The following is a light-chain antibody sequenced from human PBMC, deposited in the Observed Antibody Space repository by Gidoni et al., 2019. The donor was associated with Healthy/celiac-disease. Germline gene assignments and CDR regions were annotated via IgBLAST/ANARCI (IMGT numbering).Light chain of an antibody. J-gene: IGKJ1*01. CDR1: QSLSSY. CDR3: QQSYSTPPWT. Sequence: DIQITQSPSSLSASGGDRVTITSRASQSLSSYLNWYQQKPGKAPKLLIYAASSLQSGVPSRFSGSGSGTDFTLSISSLQPEDFATYYCQQSYSTPPWTFGQGTKVEIK. V-gene: IGKV1-39*01. CDR2: AAS.